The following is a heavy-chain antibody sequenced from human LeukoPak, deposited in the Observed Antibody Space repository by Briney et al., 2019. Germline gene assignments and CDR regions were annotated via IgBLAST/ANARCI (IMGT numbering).Heavy chain of an antibody. CDR3: ARGGSPPEALGDTFDI. D-gene: IGHD1-26*01. Sequence: PGGSLRLSCVASGFTFSNHWMHWVRQGPGKGLVWVSRIKSDGRSTNYADSVKGRFTISRDNAKNTLYLQMNSQRAEDTAVYYCARGGSPPEALGDTFDIWGQGTMVTVSS. V-gene: IGHV3-74*01. J-gene: IGHJ3*02. CDR1: GFTFSNHW. CDR2: IKSDGRST.